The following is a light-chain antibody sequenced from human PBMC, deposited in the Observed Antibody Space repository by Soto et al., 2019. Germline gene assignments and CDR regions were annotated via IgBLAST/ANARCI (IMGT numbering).Light chain of an antibody. CDR3: KQYGSSRT. V-gene: IGKV3-20*01. Sequence: IVSTPTPATRSVTPRGTATLSCRASQSISDTLAWYQQKPGQPPRLLIYGASSRATGIPDRFSGSGSGTDFTLTISRLEPDDFAVYYCKQYGSSRTVGEGTKVDIK. J-gene: IGKJ4*01. CDR1: QSISDT. CDR2: GAS.